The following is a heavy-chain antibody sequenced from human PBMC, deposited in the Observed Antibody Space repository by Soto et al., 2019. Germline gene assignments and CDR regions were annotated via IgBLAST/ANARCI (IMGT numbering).Heavy chain of an antibody. V-gene: IGHV3-9*01. CDR3: AKGSVTMLDVFEI. D-gene: IGHD2-8*01. CDR1: GFTFDDYA. J-gene: IGHJ3*02. Sequence: SLRLPCAASGFTFDDYAMHWVLQAPGKGLEWVSGISWNSGSIGYADSVKGRFTISRDNAKNSLYLQMNSLRAEDTALYYCAKGSVTMLDVFEIWGQGTMVT. CDR2: ISWNSGSI.